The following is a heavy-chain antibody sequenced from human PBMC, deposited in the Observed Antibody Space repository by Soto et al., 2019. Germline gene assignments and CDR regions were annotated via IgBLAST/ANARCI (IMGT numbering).Heavy chain of an antibody. J-gene: IGHJ4*02. CDR2: ITGSGDVS. V-gene: IGHV3-23*01. Sequence: SGGSLRLSCTTSGFTFSNYAMSWVRQAPGKGLEGVSVITGSGDVSYVADRFKGRFTVSRDNSKNTLSLEISSLRADDTAVYFCAKAQEDSGNVNSYLDYWGQGIRVTVSS. CDR3: AKAQEDSGNVNSYLDY. CDR1: GFTFSNYA. D-gene: IGHD2-15*01.